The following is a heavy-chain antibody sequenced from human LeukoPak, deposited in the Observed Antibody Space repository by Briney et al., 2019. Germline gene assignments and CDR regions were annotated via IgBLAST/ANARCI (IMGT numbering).Heavy chain of an antibody. V-gene: IGHV1-69*13. J-gene: IGHJ4*02. CDR1: GGTFSSYA. Sequence: ASVKVSCKASGGTFSSYAISWVRQAPGQGLEWMGGIIPIFGTANYAQKFQGRVTITADESTSTAYMELRSLRSDDTAVYYCAREFSTSYYYFDYWGQGTPVTVSS. D-gene: IGHD1-26*01. CDR2: IIPIFGTA. CDR3: AREFSTSYYYFDY.